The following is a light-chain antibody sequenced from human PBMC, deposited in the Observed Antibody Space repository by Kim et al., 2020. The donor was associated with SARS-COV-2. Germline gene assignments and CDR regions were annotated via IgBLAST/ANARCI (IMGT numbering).Light chain of an antibody. J-gene: IGKJ1*01. Sequence: VSPGETATLSCRASQSVSSNVAWYQQKPGQAPRLLIYDASTRATGIPARFSGSGSGTDFTLTISSLQSEDLAVYHCQQYDDWPPWTFGQGTKVEI. CDR1: QSVSSN. CDR3: QQYDDWPPWT. V-gene: IGKV3-15*01. CDR2: DAS.